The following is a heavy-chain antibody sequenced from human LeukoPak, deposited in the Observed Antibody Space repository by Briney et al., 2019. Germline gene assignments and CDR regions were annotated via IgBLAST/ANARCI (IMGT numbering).Heavy chain of an antibody. J-gene: IGHJ3*01. D-gene: IGHD6-19*01. CDR2: IKQDGSVK. CDR1: GFTFTNYW. CDR3: ARSVAGLNDAFDF. Sequence: GGSLRLSCAASGFTFTNYWMSWVRQAPGKGLEWVANIKQDGSVKYYLDSVKGRFAISRDNAKNSLYLQMNSLRAEDTAVYYCARSVAGLNDAFDFWGQGTMVTVSS. V-gene: IGHV3-7*01.